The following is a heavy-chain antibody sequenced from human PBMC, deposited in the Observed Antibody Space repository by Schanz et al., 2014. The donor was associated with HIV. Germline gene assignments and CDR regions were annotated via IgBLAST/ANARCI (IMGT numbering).Heavy chain of an antibody. V-gene: IGHV3-33*01. D-gene: IGHD4-4*01. CDR2: IWNDGSNT. CDR3: ARDRLHPGNGMDV. CDR1: GFTYRNYG. Sequence: QEQLVESGGGVVQPGRSLRLSCVTSGFTYRNYGMHWVRQAPGKGLEWLAVIWNDGSNTFYADSVKGRFTISRDNSKKTVFLQMNNLRAEDTAVYYCARDRLHPGNGMDVWGQGTTVTVSS. J-gene: IGHJ6*02.